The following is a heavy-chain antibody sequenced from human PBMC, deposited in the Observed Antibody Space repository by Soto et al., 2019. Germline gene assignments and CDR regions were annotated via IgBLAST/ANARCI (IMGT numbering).Heavy chain of an antibody. V-gene: IGHV5-51*01. J-gene: IGHJ4*02. Sequence: PGGSLKISCRGAGSNFAGYWIAWVRQMPWKGLELMGIIYPSDSDTRYRPSFQGQVTISADKSISSAYLQWSSRRASDTAMYYCARGGVSTRTFDYWGQGTPVTVSS. CDR3: ARGGVSTRTFDY. CDR1: GSNFAGYW. CDR2: IYPSDSDT. D-gene: IGHD3-3*01.